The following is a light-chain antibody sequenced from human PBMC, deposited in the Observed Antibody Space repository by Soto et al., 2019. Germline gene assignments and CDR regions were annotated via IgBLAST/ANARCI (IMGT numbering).Light chain of an antibody. J-gene: IGKJ1*01. V-gene: IGKV1-5*01. CDR3: QQYNSWWT. Sequence: DIQMTQSPSTLSASVGDRVTITCRASQSISSWLAWYQQKRGKGPKLLIYDASSLDSGVPSRFSGSGSGTVFTLTISSLQPDDFATYYCQQYNSWWTFGQGTKVEMK. CDR1: QSISSW. CDR2: DAS.